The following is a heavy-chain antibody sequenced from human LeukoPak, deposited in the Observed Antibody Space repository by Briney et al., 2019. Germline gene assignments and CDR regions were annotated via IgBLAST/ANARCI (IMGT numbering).Heavy chain of an antibody. V-gene: IGHV5-51*01. D-gene: IGHD2-2*01. Sequence: GESLKISCKGSGYSFTSYWIGWVRQMPGKGLEWMGIIYPGDSDTRYSPSFQGPVTISADKSISTAYLQWSSLKASDTAMYYCARQGSVPAAMTFLGWFDPWGQGTLVTVSS. J-gene: IGHJ5*02. CDR3: ARQGSVPAAMTFLGWFDP. CDR1: GYSFTSYW. CDR2: IYPGDSDT.